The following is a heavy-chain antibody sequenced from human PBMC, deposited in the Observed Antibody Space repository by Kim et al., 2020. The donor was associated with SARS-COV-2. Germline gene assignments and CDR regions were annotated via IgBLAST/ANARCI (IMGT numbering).Heavy chain of an antibody. J-gene: IGHJ6*02. D-gene: IGHD1-7*01. CDR3: ARDAYNWNYGRSYYYYYGMDV. CDR2: INPNSGGT. V-gene: IGHV1-2*02. Sequence: ASVKVSCKASGYTFTGYYMHWVRQAPGQGLEWMGWINPNSGGTNYAQKFQGRVTMTRDTSISTAYMELSRLRSDDTAVYYCARDAYNWNYGRSYYYYYGMDVWGQGAT. CDR1: GYTFTGYY.